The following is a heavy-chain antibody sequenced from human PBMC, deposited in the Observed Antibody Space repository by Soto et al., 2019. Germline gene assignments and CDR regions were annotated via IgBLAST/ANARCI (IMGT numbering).Heavy chain of an antibody. CDR1: GFSFSNYA. Sequence: EVQLVESGGDLVQPGGSLRLSCAASGFSFSNYAMSWVLHAPGKRLEWASAISGPGGSIYYADSVKSRFTISRDNSKNTLYLQMNSLRAEDTAVYYCAKKGGRTQLWLTDNCYFDLWGSGTLVTGSS. CDR2: ISGPGGSI. J-gene: IGHJ2*01. CDR3: AKKGGRTQLWLTDNCYFDL. V-gene: IGHV3-23*04. D-gene: IGHD3-10*01.